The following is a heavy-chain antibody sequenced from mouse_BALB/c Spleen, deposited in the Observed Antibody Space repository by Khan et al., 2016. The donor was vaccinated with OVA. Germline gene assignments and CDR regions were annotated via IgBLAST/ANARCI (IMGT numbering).Heavy chain of an antibody. CDR2: IDPSTGYT. Sequence: QVQLKQSGAELAKPGASVKMSCKASGYTFTTYWMHWVKQRPGQGLEWIGYIDPSTGYTEYNQKFKDKATLTTDKSSSTAYMQLSSLTSEDSAVCYCARRGLYGTLAYWGQGTLVTVSA. D-gene: IGHD2-1*01. J-gene: IGHJ3*01. V-gene: IGHV1-7*01. CDR3: ARRGLYGTLAY. CDR1: GYTFTTYW.